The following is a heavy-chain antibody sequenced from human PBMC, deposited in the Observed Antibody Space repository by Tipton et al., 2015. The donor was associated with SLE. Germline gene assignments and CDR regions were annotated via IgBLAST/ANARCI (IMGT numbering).Heavy chain of an antibody. CDR1: GWSFTAYY. J-gene: IGHJ4*02. V-gene: IGHV4-34*01. CDR3: ARREVLDS. Sequence: TLSLTCSVYGWSFTAYYWNWIRQPPGKGLEWIGDINHSGSTNYNPSLMSRATISVDTSKTQLSLKLSSVTAADTAIYYCARREVLDSWGQGTLVTVSS. CDR2: INHSGST.